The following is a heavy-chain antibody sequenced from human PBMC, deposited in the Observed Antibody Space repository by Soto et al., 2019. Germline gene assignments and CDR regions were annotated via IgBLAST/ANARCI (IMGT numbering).Heavy chain of an antibody. CDR3: ARGLRSLLRFSEWSYGMDV. CDR1: GYTFTSYD. CDR2: MNPNSGNT. Sequence: ASVKVSCKASGYTFTSYDINWVRQATGQGLEWMGWMNPNSGNTGYAQKFQGRVTMTRNTSISTAYMELSSLRSEDTAVYYCARGLRSLLRFSEWSYGMDVWGQGTTVTVSS. J-gene: IGHJ6*02. D-gene: IGHD3-3*01. V-gene: IGHV1-8*01.